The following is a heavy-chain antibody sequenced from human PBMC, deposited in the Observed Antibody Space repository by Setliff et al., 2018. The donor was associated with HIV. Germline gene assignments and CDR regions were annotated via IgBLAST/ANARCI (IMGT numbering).Heavy chain of an antibody. CDR1: GYTFTGYY. J-gene: IGHJ4*02. CDR3: ARVPGARPYYFDS. Sequence: ASVKVSCKASGYTFTGYYLHWVRQAPGQGLEWMGWISADNGNTNYAQKLQGRVTMTTDTSTSTADMELRSLRSDDTAVYYCARVPGARPYYFDSWGQGTLVTGSS. D-gene: IGHD3-10*01. CDR2: ISADNGNT. V-gene: IGHV1-18*04.